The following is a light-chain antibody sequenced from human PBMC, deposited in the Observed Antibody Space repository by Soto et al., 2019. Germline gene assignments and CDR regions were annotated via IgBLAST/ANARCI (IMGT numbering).Light chain of an antibody. CDR1: QSVGSY. V-gene: IGKV3-11*01. CDR2: DAS. J-gene: IGKJ5*01. CDR3: QQRSNWPPIT. Sequence: EIVLTQSPATLSLSPGERATLSCRASQSVGSYLAWYQQKPGQPPRLLIYDASNRATGIPARLSGSGSGTDFTLTISNLEHEDFAVYYCQQRSNWPPITFGQGTRLEIK.